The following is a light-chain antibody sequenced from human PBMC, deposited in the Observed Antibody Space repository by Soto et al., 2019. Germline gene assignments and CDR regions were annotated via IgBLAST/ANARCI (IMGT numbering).Light chain of an antibody. J-gene: IGKJ3*01. Sequence: DIQMTQSPSSLSASVGARVTITCRASQSINRYINWYQQKSGKAPKLLINAASSLQSGVPSRFSGSGSGTDFTITISNLKPEDFATYYCQQTYTTPFTFGPGTKVDIK. CDR1: QSINRY. CDR3: QQTYTTPFT. V-gene: IGKV1-39*01. CDR2: AAS.